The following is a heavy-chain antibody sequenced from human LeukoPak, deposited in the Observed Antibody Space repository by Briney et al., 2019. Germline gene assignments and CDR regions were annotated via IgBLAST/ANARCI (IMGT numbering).Heavy chain of an antibody. J-gene: IGHJ5*02. Sequence: ASVKVSCKASGYTFTGYYMHWVRQAPGQGLEWMGWINPNSGGTNYAQKFQGRVTMTRDTSISTAYMELSRLRSDDTAVYYCAREGTIFGQYFDPWGQGTLVTVSS. D-gene: IGHD3-3*01. CDR1: GYTFTGYY. CDR3: AREGTIFGQYFDP. CDR2: INPNSGGT. V-gene: IGHV1-2*02.